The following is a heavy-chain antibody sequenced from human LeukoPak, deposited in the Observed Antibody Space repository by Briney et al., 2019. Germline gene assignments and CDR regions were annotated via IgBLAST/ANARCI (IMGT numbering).Heavy chain of an antibody. V-gene: IGHV1-2*02. Sequence: ASVKVSCKASGYTFTGYYMHWVRQAPGQGLEWMGWINPNSGGTNYAQKFQGGVTMTRDTSISTAYMELSRLRSDDTAVYYCARVGTYYYDSSGRNYWGQGTLVTVSS. CDR1: GYTFTGYY. CDR3: ARVGTYYYDSSGRNY. J-gene: IGHJ4*02. CDR2: INPNSGGT. D-gene: IGHD3-22*01.